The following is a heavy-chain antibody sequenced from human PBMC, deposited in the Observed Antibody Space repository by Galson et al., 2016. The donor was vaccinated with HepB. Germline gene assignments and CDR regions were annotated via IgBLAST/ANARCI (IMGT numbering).Heavy chain of an antibody. D-gene: IGHD6-6*01. J-gene: IGHJ5*02. V-gene: IGHV2-70*20. Sequence: PALVKPTQTLTLTCTFSGSSLSTRPMCVSWVRQPPGKALEWLALIDWDDDKYYRTSLKTRLTISRDTSKNQVVLTMTNMDPVDTATYYCARTKKIAYNRSRRAVGCDAWDQGTLVTVSS. CDR1: GSSLSTRPMC. CDR3: ARTKKIAYNRSRRAVGCDA. CDR2: IDWDDDK.